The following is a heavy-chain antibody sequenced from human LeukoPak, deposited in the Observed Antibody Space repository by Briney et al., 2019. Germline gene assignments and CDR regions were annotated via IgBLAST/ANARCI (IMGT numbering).Heavy chain of an antibody. CDR3: AKIPKGGYFDY. Sequence: GGSLRLSCAASGFTFSSYAMSWVRQAPGKGLEWVSVISGSGGSTYYADSVKGRFTISRDSSKNTLSLQMNSLRAEDTAVYYCAKIPKGGYFDYWGQGTLVTVSS. V-gene: IGHV3-23*01. D-gene: IGHD2-2*01. CDR2: ISGSGGST. CDR1: GFTFSSYA. J-gene: IGHJ4*02.